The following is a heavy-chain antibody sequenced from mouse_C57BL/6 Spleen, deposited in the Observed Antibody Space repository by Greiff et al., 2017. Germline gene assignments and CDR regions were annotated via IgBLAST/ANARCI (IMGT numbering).Heavy chain of an antibody. Sequence: EVQLQVSGPGLVKPSQSLSLTCSVTGYSITSGYYWNWIRQFPGNKLEWMGYISYDGSNNYNPSLTNRISITRDTSKNQFFLKLNSVTTEDTATYYCARETPKWDYFDYWGQGTTLTVSS. CDR3: ARETPKWDYFDY. CDR1: GYSITSGYY. D-gene: IGHD1-3*01. J-gene: IGHJ2*01. CDR2: ISYDGSN. V-gene: IGHV3-6*01.